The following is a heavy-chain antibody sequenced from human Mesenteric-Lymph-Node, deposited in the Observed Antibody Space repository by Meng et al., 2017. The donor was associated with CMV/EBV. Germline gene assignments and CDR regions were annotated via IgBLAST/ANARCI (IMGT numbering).Heavy chain of an antibody. Sequence: GESLKISCAASGFTFSSYAMHWVRQAPGKGLEWVAVISYDGSNKYYADSVKGRFTISRDNSKNTLYLQMNSLRAEDTAVYYCARARDYDFWSGHLDYWGQGTLVTVSS. CDR1: GFTFSSYA. CDR3: ARARDYDFWSGHLDY. J-gene: IGHJ4*02. D-gene: IGHD3-3*01. V-gene: IGHV3-30*04. CDR2: ISYDGSNK.